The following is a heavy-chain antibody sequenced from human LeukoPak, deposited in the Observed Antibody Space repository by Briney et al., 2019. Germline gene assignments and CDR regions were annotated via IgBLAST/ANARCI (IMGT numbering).Heavy chain of an antibody. J-gene: IGHJ4*02. Sequence: ASVKVSCKASGYTFTGYYMHWVGQAPGQGLEWMGWINPNSGGTNYAQKFQGRVTMTRDTSISTAYMELSRLRSDDTAVYYCAREYGSGSYTDYWGQGTLVTVSS. CDR2: INPNSGGT. CDR1: GYTFTGYY. CDR3: AREYGSGSYTDY. D-gene: IGHD3-10*01. V-gene: IGHV1-2*02.